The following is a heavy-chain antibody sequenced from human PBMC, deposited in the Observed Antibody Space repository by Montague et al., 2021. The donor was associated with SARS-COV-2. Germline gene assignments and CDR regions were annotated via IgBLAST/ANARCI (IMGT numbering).Heavy chain of an antibody. J-gene: IGHJ6*02. Sequence: SETLSLTCTVSGGSISSYYWSWIRQPPGKRLEWIGYINYSGSTNYNPSLKSRVTISVDMSRNQFSLKLRSVTAADTAIYYCARPGRAPFHYAMDVWGQGTTVTVS. CDR2: INYSGST. D-gene: IGHD2/OR15-2a*01. CDR3: ARPGRAPFHYAMDV. CDR1: GGSISSYY. V-gene: IGHV4-59*01.